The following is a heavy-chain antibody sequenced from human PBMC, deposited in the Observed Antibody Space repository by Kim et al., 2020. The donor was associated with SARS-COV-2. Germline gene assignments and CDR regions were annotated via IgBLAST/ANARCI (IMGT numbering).Heavy chain of an antibody. CDR2: IWGDGSDT. D-gene: IGHD3-3*01. CDR3: TKLRQMKPAYAFSAF. J-gene: IGHJ2*01. Sequence: GGSLRLSCAASGFTFGDYVMRWVRQAPGKGLEWVSVIWGDGSDTFHADAVKGRLTISRDNSRPVLYLQMNTLRAGDTALYYCTKLRQMKPAYAFSAFWG. V-gene: IGHV3-23*01. CDR1: GFTFGDYV.